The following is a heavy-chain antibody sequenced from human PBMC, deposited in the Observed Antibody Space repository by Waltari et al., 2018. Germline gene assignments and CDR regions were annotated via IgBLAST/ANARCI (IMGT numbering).Heavy chain of an antibody. D-gene: IGHD7-27*01. CDR3: ARGGWGFYLDL. J-gene: IGHJ4*02. V-gene: IGHV3-21*01. Sequence: EVQLVEPGGGLVKPGGSLRLSCAASGFPFSSYSMNWVRQAPGKGVEWVSSISSTSTYTHYLDSVKGRFTISRDNTENSLYLQMNSLRAEDTAVYYCARGGWGFYLDLWGQGTLVSVSS. CDR2: ISSTSTYT. CDR1: GFPFSSYS.